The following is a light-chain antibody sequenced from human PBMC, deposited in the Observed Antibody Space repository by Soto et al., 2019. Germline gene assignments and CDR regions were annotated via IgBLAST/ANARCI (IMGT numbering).Light chain of an antibody. CDR3: QKYDSAPRT. V-gene: IGKV1-27*01. Sequence: DIQMTQSPSSLSASVGDRVTITCRASQDISNYLAWFQQRPGKVPKLLIYADSIFQTGVPSRFSGSGSGTDFTLTISSLQPEDVATYYWQKYDSAPRTFGGGTKVEIK. J-gene: IGKJ4*01. CDR2: ADS. CDR1: QDISNY.